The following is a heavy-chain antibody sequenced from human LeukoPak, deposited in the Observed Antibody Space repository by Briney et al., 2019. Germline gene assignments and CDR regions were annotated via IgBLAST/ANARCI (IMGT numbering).Heavy chain of an antibody. D-gene: IGHD5-18*01. J-gene: IGHJ5*02. CDR2: MHPTGGST. CDR3: ARDDFDTAMVYNYFDP. V-gene: IGHV1-46*01. Sequence: GASVKISCKASGYTFSGHYIHWVRQAPGQGLEWMGVMHPTGGSTNYAQRFEGRVTTTRDTSTSTVYMDLRSLTSEDTAVYYCARDDFDTAMVYNYFDPWGQGTLVTVSS. CDR1: GYTFSGHY.